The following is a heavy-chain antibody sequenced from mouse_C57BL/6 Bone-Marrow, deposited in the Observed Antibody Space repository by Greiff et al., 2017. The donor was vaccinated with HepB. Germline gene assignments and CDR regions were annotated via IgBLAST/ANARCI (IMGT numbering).Heavy chain of an antibody. D-gene: IGHD2-2*01. J-gene: IGHJ3*01. CDR2: ISYDGSN. CDR3: AREGGYDGPWFAY. V-gene: IGHV3-6*01. CDR1: GYSITSGYY. Sequence: EVKLMESGPGLVKPSQSLSLTCSVTGYSITSGYYWNWIRQFPGNKLEWMGYISYDGSNNYNPSLKNRISITRDTSKNQFFLKLNSVTTEDTATYYCAREGGYDGPWFAYWGQGTLVTVSA.